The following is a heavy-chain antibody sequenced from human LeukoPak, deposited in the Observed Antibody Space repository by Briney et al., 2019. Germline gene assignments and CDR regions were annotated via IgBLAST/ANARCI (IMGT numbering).Heavy chain of an antibody. V-gene: IGHV4-31*03. J-gene: IGHJ4*02. CDR3: ARDAPRDGYNLGGFDY. D-gene: IGHD5-24*01. CDR1: GGSISSGGYY. Sequence: SETLSLTCTVSGGSISSGGYYWSWIRQHPGKGLEWIGYIYYSGSTYYNPSLKSRVTISVDTSKNQFSLKLSSVTAADTAVYYCARDAPRDGYNLGGFDYWGQGTLVTVSS. CDR2: IYYSGST.